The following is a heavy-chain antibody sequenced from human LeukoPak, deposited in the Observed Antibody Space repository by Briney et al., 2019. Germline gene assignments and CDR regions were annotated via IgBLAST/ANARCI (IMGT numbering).Heavy chain of an antibody. CDR3: AREGYCSGGNCYSVDY. CDR2: ISTGGRTI. D-gene: IGHD2-15*01. CDR1: GFTFSDYY. V-gene: IGHV3-11*04. Sequence: GGSLRLSCAASGFTFSDYYMSWIRQAPGKGLEWVSYISTGGRTIRYADSVKGRFAISRDNAKNSLYLQMNSLRAEDTAVYYCAREGYCSGGNCYSVDYWGQGTLVTVSS. J-gene: IGHJ4*02.